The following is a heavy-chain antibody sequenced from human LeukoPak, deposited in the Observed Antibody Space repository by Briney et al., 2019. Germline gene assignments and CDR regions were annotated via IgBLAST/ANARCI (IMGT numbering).Heavy chain of an antibody. J-gene: IGHJ4*02. CDR2: FDPEDGET. V-gene: IGHV1-24*01. CDR1: GYTLTELS. Sequence: ASVKVSCKVSGYTLTELSMHWVRQAPGKGLEWMGGFDPEDGETIYAQKFQGRVTMTEDTSTDTAYMELSSLRSEDTAVYYCATDSITQDGYNSFDYWGQGALVTVSS. CDR3: ATDSITQDGYNSFDY. D-gene: IGHD5-24*01.